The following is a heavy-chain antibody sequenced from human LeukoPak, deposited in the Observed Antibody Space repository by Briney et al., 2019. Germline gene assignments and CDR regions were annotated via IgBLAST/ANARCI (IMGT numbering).Heavy chain of an antibody. Sequence: SVKVSCKASGGTFKNYAISWVRQAPGQGLQWMGGIIPMFGAVNYAQKFQGRVTITADKSTGTAYMELSSLRSEDTAVYYCVRDYDISGPQKNFFDYWGQGTLVTVSS. CDR1: GGTFKNYA. V-gene: IGHV1-69*06. J-gene: IGHJ4*02. CDR3: VRDYDISGPQKNFFDY. CDR2: IIPMFGAV. D-gene: IGHD3-22*01.